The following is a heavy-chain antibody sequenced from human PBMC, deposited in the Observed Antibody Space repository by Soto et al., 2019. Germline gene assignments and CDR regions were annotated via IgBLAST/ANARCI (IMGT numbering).Heavy chain of an antibody. CDR3: ARDPKEGEQLVLRYFEL. Sequence: SVKVSCKASGYTFTSYGISWVRQAPGQGLEWMGWIIPIFGTANYAQKFQGRVTITADESTSTAYMELSSLRSEDTAVYYCARDPKEGEQLVLRYFELWGRGTLVTVSS. V-gene: IGHV1-69*13. CDR2: IIPIFGTA. CDR1: GYTFTSYG. J-gene: IGHJ2*01. D-gene: IGHD6-6*01.